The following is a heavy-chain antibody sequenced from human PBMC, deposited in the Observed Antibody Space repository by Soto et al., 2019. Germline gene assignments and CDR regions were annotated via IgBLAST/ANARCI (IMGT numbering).Heavy chain of an antibody. CDR1: GFTFSSYG. D-gene: IGHD4-17*01. V-gene: IGHV3-33*01. J-gene: IGHJ2*01. Sequence: QVQLVESGGGVVQPGRSLRLSCAASGFTFSSYGRHWVRQAPGKGLEWVAVIWYDGSNKYYADSMKGRFTISRDNSKNTLYLQMNSLRAQDTAVYYCAREALGDDYGDYGSLLAYVDLWGRGTLVTVS. CDR2: IWYDGSNK. CDR3: AREALGDDYGDYGSLLAYVDL.